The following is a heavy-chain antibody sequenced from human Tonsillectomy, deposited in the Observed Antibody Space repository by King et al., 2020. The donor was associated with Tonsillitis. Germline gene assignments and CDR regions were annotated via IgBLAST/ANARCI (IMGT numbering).Heavy chain of an antibody. V-gene: IGHV3-7*03. CDR3: ARDRGAFDI. CDR1: GFTLSSYW. CDR2: IKQDGSEK. D-gene: IGHD3-10*01. J-gene: IGHJ3*02. Sequence: VQLVQSGGGLVQPGGSLRLSCAVSGFTLSSYWMTWVRQAPGKGLEWVANIKQDGSEKYYVDSVKGRFTISRDNAKNSLYLQINSLRAEDTAVYYCARDRGAFDIWGPGTMVTVSS.